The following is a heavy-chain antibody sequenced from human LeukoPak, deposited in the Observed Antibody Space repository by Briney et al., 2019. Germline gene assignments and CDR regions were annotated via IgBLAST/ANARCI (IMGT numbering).Heavy chain of an antibody. D-gene: IGHD3-10*01. V-gene: IGHV1-69*06. Sequence: SVKVSCKGSGGTSGNYAISWVRQAPGQGLEWMGGIIPIFDTPNYAQKFQGRVTITADKSTSTAYMELSSLRSEDTAVYYCARRLTLVRGVSGTDAFDIWGQGTMVTVSS. CDR1: GGTSGNYA. J-gene: IGHJ3*02. CDR3: ARRLTLVRGVSGTDAFDI. CDR2: IIPIFDTP.